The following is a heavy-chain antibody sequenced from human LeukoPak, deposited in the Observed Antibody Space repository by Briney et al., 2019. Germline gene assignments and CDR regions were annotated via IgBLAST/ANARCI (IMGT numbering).Heavy chain of an antibody. V-gene: IGHV3-23*01. D-gene: IGHD6-19*01. CDR3: AKVRGGVIAVTFFDY. Sequence: GRSLRLSCAASGFTFSSYAMTWVRQAPGKGLEWVSFIGSSGDDTFYAGSVKGRFTISRDNSKNTLYLQMNSLRVEDTAVYYCAKVRGGVIAVTFFDYWGQGTLVTVSS. J-gene: IGHJ4*02. CDR1: GFTFSSYA. CDR2: IGSSGDDT.